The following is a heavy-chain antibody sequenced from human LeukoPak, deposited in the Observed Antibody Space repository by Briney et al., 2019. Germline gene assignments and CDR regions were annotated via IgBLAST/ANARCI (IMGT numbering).Heavy chain of an antibody. CDR2: IKHSGIT. J-gene: IGHJ4*02. Sequence: SETLSLTCAVHGGSFSGYYWSWLRQPPGKGLEWFGEIKHSGITNYNPSLKSRVTISVDTSKNQFSLKLSSVTAADTAVYYCLLNYDILTGYYTDYWGQGTLVTVSS. V-gene: IGHV4-34*01. D-gene: IGHD3-9*01. CDR1: GGSFSGYY. CDR3: LLNYDILTGYYTDY.